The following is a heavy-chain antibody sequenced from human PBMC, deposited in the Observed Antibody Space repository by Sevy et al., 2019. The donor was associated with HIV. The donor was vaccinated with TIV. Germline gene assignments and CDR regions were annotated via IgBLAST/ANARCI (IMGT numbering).Heavy chain of an antibody. CDR1: GFTFSTYS. J-gene: IGHJ4*02. D-gene: IGHD4-17*01. CDR3: ARGSPKGLMTIESD. V-gene: IGHV3-21*03. Sequence: GGSLRLSCAASGFTFSTYSMKWVRQAPGKGLEWVSSISSGSRYMYYADSVRGRFTISRDNAKNSLYLQMNSLRADDRAMYYWARGSPKGLMTIESDWGQEILATVSS. CDR2: ISSGSRYM.